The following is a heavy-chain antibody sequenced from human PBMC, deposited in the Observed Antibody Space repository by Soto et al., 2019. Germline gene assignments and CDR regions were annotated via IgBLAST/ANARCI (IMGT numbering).Heavy chain of an antibody. J-gene: IGHJ5*02. CDR2: IYYSGST. D-gene: IGHD4-17*01. CDR1: GGSISSSSYY. V-gene: IGHV4-39*01. Sequence: SETLSLTCTVSGGSISSSSYYWGWIRQPPGKGLEWIGSIYYSGSTYYNPSLKSRVTISVDTSKNQFSLKLSSVTAADTAVYYCASQGGTVTTVPGWFDPWGQGTLVTVSS. CDR3: ASQGGTVTTVPGWFDP.